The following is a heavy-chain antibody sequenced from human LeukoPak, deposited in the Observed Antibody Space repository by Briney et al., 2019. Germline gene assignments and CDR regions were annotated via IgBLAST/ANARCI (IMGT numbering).Heavy chain of an antibody. J-gene: IGHJ4*02. CDR3: AGDRHNSSSWLDY. CDR1: GGTFSSYA. V-gene: IGHV1-69*13. CDR2: IIPIFGTA. Sequence: SVKVSCKASGGTFSSYAISWVRQAPGQGLEWMGGIIPIFGTANYAQKFQGRVTITADESTSTAYMELSSLRSEDTAVYYCAGDRHNSSSWLDYWGQGTLVTVSS. D-gene: IGHD6-13*01.